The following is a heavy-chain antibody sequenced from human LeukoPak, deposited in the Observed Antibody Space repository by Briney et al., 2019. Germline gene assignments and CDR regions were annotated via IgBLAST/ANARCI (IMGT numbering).Heavy chain of an antibody. V-gene: IGHV3-30*04. J-gene: IGHJ3*02. CDR3: ARGPGWWELHTVGAFDI. Sequence: GGSLRLSCAASGFTFSSYAMSWVRQAPGKGLEWVAVISYDGSNKYYADSVKGRFTISRDNSKNTLYLQMNSLRAEVTAVYYCARGPGWWELHTVGAFDIWGQGTMVTVSS. CDR1: GFTFSSYA. CDR2: ISYDGSNK. D-gene: IGHD1-26*01.